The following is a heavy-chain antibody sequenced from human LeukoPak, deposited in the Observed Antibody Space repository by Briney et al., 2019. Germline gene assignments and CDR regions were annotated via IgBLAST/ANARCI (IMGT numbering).Heavy chain of an antibody. CDR2: ISAYNGNT. V-gene: IGHV1-18*01. Sequence: ASVKVSCKASGYTFTSYVISWVRQAPGQGLEWMGWISAYNGNTIYAQKLQGRVTMTTDTSTSTAYMELRSLRSDDTAVYYCASTTYYDNSGYLSYWGQGTLVTAPS. D-gene: IGHD3-22*01. CDR3: ASTTYYDNSGYLSY. CDR1: GYTFTSYV. J-gene: IGHJ4*02.